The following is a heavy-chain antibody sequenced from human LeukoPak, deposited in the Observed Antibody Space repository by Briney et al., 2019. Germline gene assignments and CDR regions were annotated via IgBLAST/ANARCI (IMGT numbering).Heavy chain of an antibody. Sequence: PGGSLRLSCAASGFTFSGYWMHWVRQAPGKGLVWVSRINSDGSSTNYADSVKGRFTISIDNAKNTLYLQMNSLRVEDTALYYCARGAWYASGSFLIDYWGQGTPVTVSS. V-gene: IGHV3-74*01. J-gene: IGHJ4*02. CDR1: GFTFSGYW. CDR3: ARGAWYASGSFLIDY. CDR2: INSDGSST. D-gene: IGHD3-10*01.